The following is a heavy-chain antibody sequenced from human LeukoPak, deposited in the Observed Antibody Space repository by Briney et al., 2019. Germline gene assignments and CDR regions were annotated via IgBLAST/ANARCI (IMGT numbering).Heavy chain of an antibody. D-gene: IGHD3-16*01. CDR1: GGSFSGYY. CDR2: INHSGST. CDR3: ARKLRRDAFDI. Sequence: PSETLSLTCAVYGGSFSGYYWSWIRQPPGKGLEWIGEINHSGSTNYNPSLKSRVTISVDTSKNQFSLKLSSVTAADTAVYYCARKLRRDAFDIWGQGTMVTVSS. V-gene: IGHV4-34*01. J-gene: IGHJ3*02.